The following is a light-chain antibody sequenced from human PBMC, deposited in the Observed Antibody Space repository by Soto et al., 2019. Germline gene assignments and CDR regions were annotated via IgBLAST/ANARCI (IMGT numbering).Light chain of an antibody. V-gene: IGKV3-15*01. CDR3: QQSNNRYPLT. CDR1: RSVSSN. CDR2: GAS. Sequence: EVVMTQSPSTLSVSPGETATLTCRASRSVSSNLAWYQQKPGQAPRLLIYGASTRATGIPARFSGSGSETDFSLTISSRQHADFSPYYYQQSNNRYPLTFGGGTKVDIK. J-gene: IGKJ4*01.